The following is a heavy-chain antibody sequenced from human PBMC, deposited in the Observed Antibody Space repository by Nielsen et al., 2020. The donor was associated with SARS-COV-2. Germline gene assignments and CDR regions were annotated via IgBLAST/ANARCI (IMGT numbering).Heavy chain of an antibody. Sequence: SETLSLTCTVSGGPMSRFYWSWIRQSPGKGLEWIGYINDSGSTKYSPSLKSRVTISVDTSKNQFSLKLSSVTAADTAVYYCAAGFDPWGQGTLVTVSS. CDR2: INDSGST. J-gene: IGHJ5*02. CDR3: AAGFDP. CDR1: GGPMSRFY. V-gene: IGHV4-59*01.